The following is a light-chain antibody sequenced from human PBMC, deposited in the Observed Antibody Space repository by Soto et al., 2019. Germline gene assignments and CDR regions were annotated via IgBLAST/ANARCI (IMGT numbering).Light chain of an antibody. J-gene: IGKJ5*01. Sequence: DVVMTQTPLSLSVTPGQPASISCKSSQSLLHITGETFLFWYLQTKGQSPQILIYEVSTRVSGVPDRFSGSGSGTDFTLELSRVETDDVCIYYCMQSTQLPPTFGQGTRLEI. V-gene: IGKV2D-29*02. CDR1: QSLLHITGETF. CDR3: MQSTQLPPT. CDR2: EVS.